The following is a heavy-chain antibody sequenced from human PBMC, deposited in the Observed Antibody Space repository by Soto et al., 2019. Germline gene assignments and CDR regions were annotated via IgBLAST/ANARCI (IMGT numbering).Heavy chain of an antibody. Sequence: EVQLVESGGGLVKPGGSLRLSCAASGFTFSSYSMNWVRKAPGKGLEWVSSISSSSSYIYYADSVKGRFTISRDNAKNSLYLQMNSLRAEDTAVYYCARDLAVGTVVGNYFDYWGQGTLVTVSS. V-gene: IGHV3-21*01. CDR3: ARDLAVGTVVGNYFDY. CDR2: ISSSSSYI. CDR1: GFTFSSYS. D-gene: IGHD5-18*01. J-gene: IGHJ4*02.